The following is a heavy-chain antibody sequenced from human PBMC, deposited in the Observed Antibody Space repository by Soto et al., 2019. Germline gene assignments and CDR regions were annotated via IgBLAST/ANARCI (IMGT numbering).Heavy chain of an antibody. CDR1: GFSLSNARMG. Sequence: QVTLKESGPVLVKPTETLTLTCTVSGFSLSNARMGVSWIRQPPGKALEWLAHIFSNDEKSYSTSLKSRLTISKDTSKSQVVLTMTNVDPVDTATYYCGGGYSYFDYWGQGTLVTVSS. CDR2: IFSNDEK. J-gene: IGHJ4*02. CDR3: GGGYSYFDY. V-gene: IGHV2-26*01. D-gene: IGHD5-18*01.